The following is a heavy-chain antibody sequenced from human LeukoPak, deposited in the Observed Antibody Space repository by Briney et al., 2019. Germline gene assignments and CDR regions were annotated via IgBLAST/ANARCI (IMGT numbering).Heavy chain of an antibody. CDR1: GASISSSTYF. Sequence: PSETLSLTCIVSGASISSSTYFWGWIRQPPGKGLERIGNIYYSGSTSYNPSLRSPVTMSVDTSKNQFSLNLSSVTAADTAVYYCARLSKGRYFDWIFDYWGQGTLVTVSS. CDR3: ARLSKGRYFDWIFDY. V-gene: IGHV4-39*01. J-gene: IGHJ4*02. D-gene: IGHD3-9*01. CDR2: IYYSGST.